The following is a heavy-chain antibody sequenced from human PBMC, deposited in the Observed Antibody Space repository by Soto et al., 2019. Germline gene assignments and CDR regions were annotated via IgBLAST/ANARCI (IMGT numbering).Heavy chain of an antibody. CDR2: TRNKANSYTT. D-gene: IGHD2-2*01. CDR1: GFTFSSYA. J-gene: IGHJ3*02. V-gene: IGHV3-72*01. CDR3: ASIVLVPAAMEAMAFDI. Sequence: PGGSLRLSCAASGFTFSSYAMHWVRQAPGKGLEWVGRTRNKANSYTTEYAASVKGGFTISRDDSKNSLYLQMNSLKTEDTAVYYCASIVLVPAAMEAMAFDIWGQGTMVTVSS.